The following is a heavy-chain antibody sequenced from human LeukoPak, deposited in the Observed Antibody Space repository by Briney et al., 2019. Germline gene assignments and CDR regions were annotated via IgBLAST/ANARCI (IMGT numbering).Heavy chain of an antibody. CDR2: IIPILGVA. J-gene: IGHJ4*02. CDR1: GGTFSSYA. CDR3: ARDPSKYSSGSY. V-gene: IGHV1-69*04. Sequence: ASVKVSCKASGGTFSSYAISWVRQAPGQGLEWMGRIIPILGVANYAQKFQGRVTITADKSTSTAYVELSSLRSEDTAVYYCARDPSKYSSGSYWGQGTLVTASS. D-gene: IGHD6-19*01.